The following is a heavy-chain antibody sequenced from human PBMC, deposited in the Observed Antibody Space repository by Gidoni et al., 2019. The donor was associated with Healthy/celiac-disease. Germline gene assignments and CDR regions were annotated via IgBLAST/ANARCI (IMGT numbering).Heavy chain of an antibody. CDR1: GVSISSGGDY. CDR2: IYYSGST. J-gene: IGHJ6*02. Sequence: QVQLQESGPGLVKPSQTLSRTCTVAGVSISSGGDYWSWIRQHPGKGLEWIGYIYYSGSTYYNPSLKSRVTISVDTSKNQFSLKLSSVPAADTAVYYCARDKGNYDFWSGYHYGLDVWGQGTTVTVSS. V-gene: IGHV4-31*03. D-gene: IGHD3-3*01. CDR3: ARDKGNYDFWSGYHYGLDV.